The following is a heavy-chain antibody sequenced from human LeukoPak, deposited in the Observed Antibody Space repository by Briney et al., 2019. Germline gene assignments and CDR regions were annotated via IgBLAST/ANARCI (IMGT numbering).Heavy chain of an antibody. CDR2: ISSSSSYI. Sequence: GGSLRLSCAASGFTFSSYSMNWVRQAPGKGLEWVSSISSSSSYIYYADSVKGRFTISRDNAKNSLYLQMNSLRAEDTAVYYCARVMYRYYDSSGYYYFDYWGQGTLVTVSP. J-gene: IGHJ4*02. CDR1: GFTFSSYS. D-gene: IGHD3-22*01. V-gene: IGHV3-21*01. CDR3: ARVMYRYYDSSGYYYFDY.